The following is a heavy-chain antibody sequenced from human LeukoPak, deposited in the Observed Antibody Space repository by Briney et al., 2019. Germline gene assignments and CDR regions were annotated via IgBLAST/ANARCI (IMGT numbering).Heavy chain of an antibody. V-gene: IGHV1-24*01. CDR1: GYTLTELS. Sequence: ASVKVSCKVSGYTLTELSLHWVRQAPGKGLEWMGGLDPEDGEMIYSQKFQGRVTMTEDTSTDIAYMEMSSLRSEDTAVYYCATGYTYDYSLYWGQGTLVTVSS. CDR3: ATGYTYDYSLY. J-gene: IGHJ4*02. CDR2: LDPEDGEM. D-gene: IGHD5-18*01.